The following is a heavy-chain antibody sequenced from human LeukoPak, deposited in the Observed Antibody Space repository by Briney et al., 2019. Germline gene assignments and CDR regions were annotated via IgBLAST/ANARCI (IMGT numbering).Heavy chain of an antibody. CDR3: ARHNRPVTAMNY. J-gene: IGHJ4*02. CDR1: GGSISSSSYY. Sequence: SETLSLTCTVSGGSISSSSYYWGWLRQPPGKGLEWIGSIYYSGSTYYNPSLKSRVTISVDTSKNQFSLKLSSVTAADTAVYYCARHNRPVTAMNYWGQGTLVTVSS. V-gene: IGHV4-39*01. CDR2: IYYSGST. D-gene: IGHD2-21*02.